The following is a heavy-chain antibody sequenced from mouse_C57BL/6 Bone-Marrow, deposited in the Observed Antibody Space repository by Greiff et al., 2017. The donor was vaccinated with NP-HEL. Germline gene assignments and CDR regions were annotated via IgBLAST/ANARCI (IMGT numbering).Heavy chain of an antibody. CDR3: AREGLGDY. D-gene: IGHD4-1*01. CDR1: GYSITSGYY. CDR2: ISYDGSN. V-gene: IGHV3-6*01. J-gene: IGHJ2*01. Sequence: EVKLMESGPGLVKPSQSLSLTCSVTGYSITSGYYWNWIRQFPGNKLEWMGYISYDGSNNYNPSLKNRISITRDTSKNQFFLKLHSVTTEDTATYYCAREGLGDYWGQGTTLTVSS.